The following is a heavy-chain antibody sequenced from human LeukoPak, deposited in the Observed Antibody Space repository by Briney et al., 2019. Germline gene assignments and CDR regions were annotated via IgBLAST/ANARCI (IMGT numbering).Heavy chain of an antibody. CDR3: GTLLSNGPFDY. Sequence: ASVKVSCKASGYTFTGFYMHWVRQAPGQGLEWLGYIYPNSGATKYAQKFQGRVTLTRDTSISTAYMELSGLRSDDTAVYYCGTLLSNGPFDYWGQGSLVTVSS. CDR2: IYPNSGAT. J-gene: IGHJ4*02. CDR1: GYTFTGFY. V-gene: IGHV1-2*02.